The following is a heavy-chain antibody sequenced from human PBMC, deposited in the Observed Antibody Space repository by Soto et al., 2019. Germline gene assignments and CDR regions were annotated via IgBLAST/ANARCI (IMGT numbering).Heavy chain of an antibody. D-gene: IGHD3-9*01. CDR1: GGSISSGGYY. CDR3: ATPAPILTGYYYSY. V-gene: IGHV4-31*03. J-gene: IGHJ4*02. Sequence: PSETLSLTCTVSGGSISSGGYYWSWIRQHPGKGLEWIGYIYYSGSTYYNPSLKSRVTISVDTSKNQFSLKLSSVTAADTAVYYCATPAPILTGYYYSYWGQGTLVTVSS. CDR2: IYYSGST.